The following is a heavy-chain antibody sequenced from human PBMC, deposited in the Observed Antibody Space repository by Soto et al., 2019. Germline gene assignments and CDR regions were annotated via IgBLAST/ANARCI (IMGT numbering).Heavy chain of an antibody. J-gene: IGHJ4*02. Sequence: QVQLVQSGAEVKKPGASVKVSCKASGYTFTSYGISWVRQAPGQGLEWMGWISTYNGNTKYAQKLQGRVTMTTDTGASTAYMGLRSLRSDDTAVFYYAREMVRGVWSDYWGQGTLVTVSS. V-gene: IGHV1-18*01. CDR1: GYTFTSYG. D-gene: IGHD3-10*01. CDR2: ISTYNGNT. CDR3: AREMVRGVWSDY.